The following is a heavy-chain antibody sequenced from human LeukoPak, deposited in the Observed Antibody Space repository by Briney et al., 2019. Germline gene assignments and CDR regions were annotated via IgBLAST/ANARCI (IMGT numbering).Heavy chain of an antibody. D-gene: IGHD6-13*01. CDR1: GFTFSSYG. CDR2: ISYDGSNK. V-gene: IGHV3-30*18. Sequence: PGGSLRLSCAASGFTFSSYGMHWVRQAPGKGLEWVAVISYDGSNKYYADSVKGRFTISRDNSKNTLYLQMNSLRAEDTAVYYCANSNYFDYWGQGTLVTVSS. CDR3: ANSNYFDY. J-gene: IGHJ4*02.